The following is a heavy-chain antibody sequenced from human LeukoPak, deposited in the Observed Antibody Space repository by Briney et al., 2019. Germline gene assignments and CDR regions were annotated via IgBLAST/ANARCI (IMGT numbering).Heavy chain of an antibody. J-gene: IGHJ5*02. CDR3: ARDGYDSSGYYLDWFDP. Sequence: GGSLRLSCAASGFTFSSYWMHGVRQAPGKGLVWVSRINSDGSSTSYADSVKGRFTISRDNAKNTLYLQMNSLRAEDTAVYYCARDGYDSSGYYLDWFDPWGQGTLVTVSS. CDR1: GFTFSSYW. V-gene: IGHV3-74*01. D-gene: IGHD3-22*01. CDR2: INSDGSST.